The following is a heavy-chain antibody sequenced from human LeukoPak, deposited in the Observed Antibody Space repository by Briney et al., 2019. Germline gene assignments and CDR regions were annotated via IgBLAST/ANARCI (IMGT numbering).Heavy chain of an antibody. Sequence: SETLSLTCTVSGGSISSSSYYWAWIRRPPGKGLEWIGSIYYSGSTYYNPSLKSRVTISVDTSRNQFSLKLSSVTAADTAVYYCARHLKGSNYDFWSGHNYYYYYMDVWGKGTTVTVSS. CDR2: IYYSGST. CDR1: GGSISSSSYY. J-gene: IGHJ6*03. D-gene: IGHD3-3*01. V-gene: IGHV4-39*01. CDR3: ARHLKGSNYDFWSGHNYYYYYMDV.